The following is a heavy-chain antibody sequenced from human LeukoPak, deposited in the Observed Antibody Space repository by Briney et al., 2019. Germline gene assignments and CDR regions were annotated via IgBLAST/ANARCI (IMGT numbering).Heavy chain of an antibody. V-gene: IGHV1-24*01. CDR3: ATLSRITMVRGAIPLHNWFDP. J-gene: IGHJ5*02. CDR1: GYTLTELS. Sequence: ASVKVSCKVSGYTLTELSMHWVRQAPGKGLEWMGGFDPEDGETIYAQKFQGRVTMTEDTSTDTAYMELGSLRSEDTAVYYCATLSRITMVRGAIPLHNWFDPWGQGTLVTVSS. D-gene: IGHD3-10*01. CDR2: FDPEDGET.